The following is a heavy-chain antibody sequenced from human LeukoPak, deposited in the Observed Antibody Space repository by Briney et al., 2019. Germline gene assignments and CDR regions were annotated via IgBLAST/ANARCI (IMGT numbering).Heavy chain of an antibody. CDR3: ARVVRAALDFDY. Sequence: SETLSLTCTVSGGSVSSGSYYWCWIRQPPGQGLEWIGYIYYSGSTNYNPSLKSRVTISVDTSKNQFSLKLSSVTAADTAVYYCARVVRAALDFDYWGQGTLVTVSS. CDR2: IYYSGST. V-gene: IGHV4-61*01. CDR1: GGSVSSGSYY. J-gene: IGHJ4*02. D-gene: IGHD6-25*01.